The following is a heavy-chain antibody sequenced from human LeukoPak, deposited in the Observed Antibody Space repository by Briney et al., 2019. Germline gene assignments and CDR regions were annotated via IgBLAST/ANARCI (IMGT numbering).Heavy chain of an antibody. CDR2: INDGGSYT. V-gene: IGHV3-74*01. J-gene: IGHJ4*02. CDR1: GFAFSEYW. CDR3: VREIKIMGFRAFDY. Sequence: PGRSLTLACAVSGFAFSEYWMHWARQTPEEGRMWVSRINDGGSYTAYADSVKGRFAVSRDNAENTLYLQIDSLTVEDTGLYYCVREIKIMGFRAFDYWGQGTPVTVSS. D-gene: IGHD3-10*01.